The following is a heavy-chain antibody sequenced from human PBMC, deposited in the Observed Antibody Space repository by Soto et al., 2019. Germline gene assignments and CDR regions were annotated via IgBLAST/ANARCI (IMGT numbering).Heavy chain of an antibody. CDR3: ATGLYGDRENY. CDR1: VYTLTELS. CDR2: FDPEDGET. V-gene: IGHV1-24*01. Sequence: GPSVTVSCKVSVYTLTELSIHCVRQDPGKGLEWMGGFDPEDGETIYAQKFQGRVTMTEDTSTDTAYMELSSLRSEDTAVYYCATGLYGDRENYWGQGTLVTVSS. D-gene: IGHD4-17*01. J-gene: IGHJ4*02.